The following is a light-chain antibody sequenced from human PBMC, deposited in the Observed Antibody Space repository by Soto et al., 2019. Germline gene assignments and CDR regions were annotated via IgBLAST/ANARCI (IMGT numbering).Light chain of an antibody. CDR3: QQYNSYPWT. Sequence: IQMTQSPSSLSASVGDRMTITCRAHESVGKWLAWYQQKXGKAPKLLMYKASSLESGVPSRFRGSGSGTEFTLTISSLQPDDFATYYCQQYNSYPWTFGQGTKVDIK. V-gene: IGKV1-5*03. CDR1: ESVGKW. J-gene: IGKJ1*01. CDR2: KAS.